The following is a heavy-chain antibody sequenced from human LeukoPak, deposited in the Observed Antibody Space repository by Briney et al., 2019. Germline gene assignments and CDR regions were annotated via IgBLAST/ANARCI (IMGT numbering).Heavy chain of an antibody. CDR1: GGSISSGGYY. CDR2: IYYSGST. Sequence: SETLSLTCTVSGGSISSGGYYWSWIRQHPGKGLEWIGYIYYSGSTYYNPSLKSRVTISVDTSKNQLSLKLSSVTAADTAVYYCARMAIYSSGWYRGYFDYWGQGNLVTVSS. D-gene: IGHD6-19*01. V-gene: IGHV4-31*03. J-gene: IGHJ4*02. CDR3: ARMAIYSSGWYRGYFDY.